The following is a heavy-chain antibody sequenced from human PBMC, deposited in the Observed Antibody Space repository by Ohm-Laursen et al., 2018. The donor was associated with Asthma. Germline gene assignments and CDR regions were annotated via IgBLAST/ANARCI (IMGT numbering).Heavy chain of an antibody. Sequence: DTLSLTCAVSGASVGDSTWSWSWVRQPPGKELQFIAYMSYRGGINYNPSLQSRVTLSIDTSKNQVSLRLISVTAADSALYFCARLDWVQSMFDSWGQGTLVIVSS. CDR3: ARLDWVQSMFDS. CDR2: MSYRGGI. V-gene: IGHV4-59*02. CDR1: GASVGDSTWS. D-gene: IGHD3-9*01. J-gene: IGHJ4*02.